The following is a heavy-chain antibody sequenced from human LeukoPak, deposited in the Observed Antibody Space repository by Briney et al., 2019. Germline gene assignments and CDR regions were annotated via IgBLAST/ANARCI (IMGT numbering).Heavy chain of an antibody. V-gene: IGHV4-39*07. CDR3: ARDLYGDGYNYGLFDY. D-gene: IGHD5-24*01. CDR2: ISYSGTT. J-gene: IGHJ4*02. Sequence: SETLSLTCSVSSVSISSSPYFWAWIRQSPGKGLEWIGSISYSGTTYYNPSLKSRVTISVDTSKNQFSLKLSSVTAADTAVYYCARDLYGDGYNYGLFDYWGQGTLVTVSS. CDR1: SVSISSSPYF.